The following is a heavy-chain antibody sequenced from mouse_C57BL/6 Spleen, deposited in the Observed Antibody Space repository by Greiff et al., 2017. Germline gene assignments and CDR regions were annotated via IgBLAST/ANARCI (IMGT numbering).Heavy chain of an antibody. Sequence: QVQLKQPGAELVRPGSSVKLSCKASGYTFTSYWMDWVKQRPGQGLEWIGNIYPSDSETHYNQKFKDKATLTVDKSSSTAYMQLSSLTSEDSAVYYCAREGNYGYYFDYWGQGTTLTVSS. CDR2: IYPSDSET. V-gene: IGHV1-61*01. CDR1: GYTFTSYW. CDR3: AREGNYGYYFDY. J-gene: IGHJ2*01. D-gene: IGHD1-2*01.